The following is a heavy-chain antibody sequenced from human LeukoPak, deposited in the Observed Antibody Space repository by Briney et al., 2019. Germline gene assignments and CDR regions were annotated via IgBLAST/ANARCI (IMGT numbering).Heavy chain of an antibody. CDR1: GGSFSGYY. Sequence: PSETLSLTCAVYGGSFSGYYWSWIRQPPGKGLEWIGEINHSGSTNYNPSLKSRVTISVDTSKNQFSLKLSSVTAADTAVYYCASPAGGYSGYELDYWGQGTLVTVSS. J-gene: IGHJ4*02. D-gene: IGHD5-12*01. CDR3: ASPAGGYSGYELDY. CDR2: INHSGST. V-gene: IGHV4-34*01.